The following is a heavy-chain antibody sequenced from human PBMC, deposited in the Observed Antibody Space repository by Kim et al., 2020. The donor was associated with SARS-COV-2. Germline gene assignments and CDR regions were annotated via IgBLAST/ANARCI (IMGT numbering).Heavy chain of an antibody. V-gene: IGHV4-30-2*01. CDR3: ARYGSSWGYYFAY. D-gene: IGHD6-13*01. CDR2: IYYSGST. J-gene: IGHJ4*02. CDR1: GGSISSGGYS. Sequence: SETLSLTCAVSGGSISSGGYSWSWIRQPPGKGLEWIGYIYYSGSTYYNPSLKSRVTISVDRSKNQFSLKLSSVTAADTAVYYCARYGSSWGYYFAYCGQG.